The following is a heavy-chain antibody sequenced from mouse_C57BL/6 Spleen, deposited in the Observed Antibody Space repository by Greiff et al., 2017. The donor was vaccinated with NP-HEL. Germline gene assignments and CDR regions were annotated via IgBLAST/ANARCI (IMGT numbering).Heavy chain of an antibody. CDR3: AREGYEKAMDY. Sequence: QVQLQQPGAELVRPGSSVKLSCKASGYTFTSYWMHWVKQRPIQGLEWIGNIDPSDSETHYNQKFKDKATLTVDKSSSTAYMQLSSLTSEDSAVYYCAREGYEKAMDYWGQGTSVTVSS. J-gene: IGHJ4*01. D-gene: IGHD3-1*01. V-gene: IGHV1-52*01. CDR2: IDPSDSET. CDR1: GYTFTSYW.